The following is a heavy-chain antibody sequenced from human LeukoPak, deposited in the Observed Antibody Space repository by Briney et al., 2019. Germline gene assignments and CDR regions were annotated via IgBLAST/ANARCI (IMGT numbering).Heavy chain of an antibody. CDR3: ARDRGDIVLDY. J-gene: IGHJ4*02. D-gene: IGHD2-8*01. CDR1: GGSISSSSYY. Sequence: PSETLSLTCTVSGGSISSSSYYWGWIRQPPGKGLEWIGSIYYSGSTYYNPPLKSRVTISVDTSKNQFSLKLSSVTAADTAVYYCARDRGDIVLDYWGQGTLVTVSS. CDR2: IYYSGST. V-gene: IGHV4-39*02.